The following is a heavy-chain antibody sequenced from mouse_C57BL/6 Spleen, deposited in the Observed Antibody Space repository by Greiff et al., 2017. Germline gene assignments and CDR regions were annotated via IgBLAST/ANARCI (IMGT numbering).Heavy chain of an antibody. Sequence: EVQLVESGGGLVKPGGSLKLSCAASGFTFSDYGMHWVRQAPEKGLEWVAYISSGSSTIYYADTVKGRFTISRDNAKNTLFLQMTSLRSEDTAVYYCAGNQYYYAMDYWGQGTSVTVSS. J-gene: IGHJ4*01. CDR3: AGNQYYYAMDY. D-gene: IGHD2-1*01. CDR2: ISSGSSTI. CDR1: GFTFSDYG. V-gene: IGHV5-17*01.